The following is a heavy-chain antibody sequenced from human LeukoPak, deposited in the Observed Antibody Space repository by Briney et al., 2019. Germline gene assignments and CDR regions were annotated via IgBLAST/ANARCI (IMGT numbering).Heavy chain of an antibody. Sequence: GRSLRLSCAASGFTFSSYAMHWVRQAPGKGLEWVAVISYDGSSKYYADSVKGRFTISRDNSKNTLYLQMNSLRAEDTAVYYCARVYEQWLSTNYGMDVWGQGTTVTVSS. D-gene: IGHD6-19*01. J-gene: IGHJ6*02. CDR3: ARVYEQWLSTNYGMDV. CDR1: GFTFSSYA. CDR2: ISYDGSSK. V-gene: IGHV3-30-3*01.